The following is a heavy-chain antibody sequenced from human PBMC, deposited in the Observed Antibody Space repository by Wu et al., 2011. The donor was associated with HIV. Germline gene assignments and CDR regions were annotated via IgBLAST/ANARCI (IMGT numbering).Heavy chain of an antibody. Sequence: VKKPGSSVKVSCKASGGTFSSYAISWVRQAPGQGLEWMGRIIPIFGITNYAQKFQGRVTITADKSTSTAYMELSSLRSEDTAVYYCARASGYNFLRLYYGMDVWGQGTTVSVSS. CDR2: IIPIFGIT. CDR1: GGTFSSYA. V-gene: IGHV1-69*04. J-gene: IGHJ6*02. CDR3: ARASGYNFLRLYYGMDV. D-gene: IGHD5-12*01.